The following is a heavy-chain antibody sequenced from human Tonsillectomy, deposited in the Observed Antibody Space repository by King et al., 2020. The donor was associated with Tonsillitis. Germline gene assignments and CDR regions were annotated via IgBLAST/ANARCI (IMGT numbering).Heavy chain of an antibody. V-gene: IGHV3-11*01. D-gene: IGHD2-2*01. CDR1: GFTFSDYY. CDR2: ISNSNM. J-gene: IGHJ4*02. Sequence: VQLVESGGGLVKPGGSLRLSCAASGFTFSDYYMSWIRQVPGKGLEWVSYISNSNMYYADSVKGRFTISRDNAKNSLYLQMNSLRAEDTAVYYCARDYPYDQSPFDYWGQGTLVTVSS. CDR3: ARDYPYDQSPFDY.